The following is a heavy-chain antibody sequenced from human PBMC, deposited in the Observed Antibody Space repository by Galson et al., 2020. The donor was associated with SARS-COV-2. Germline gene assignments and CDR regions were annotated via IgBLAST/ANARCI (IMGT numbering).Heavy chain of an antibody. J-gene: IGHJ6*03. CDR3: ARGDRPFWSGSENYYYYYMDV. D-gene: IGHD3-3*01. CDR1: GFSFSTYV. V-gene: IGHV3-23*01. Sequence: GESLKISCAASGFSFSTYVMSWVRQAPGKGLEWVSSFSGSSDDTHYADSVKGRFTISRDNSKKTVYLHMNSLRAEDTAVYYCARGDRPFWSGSENYYYYYMDVWGKGTTVSVSS. CDR2: FSGSSDDT.